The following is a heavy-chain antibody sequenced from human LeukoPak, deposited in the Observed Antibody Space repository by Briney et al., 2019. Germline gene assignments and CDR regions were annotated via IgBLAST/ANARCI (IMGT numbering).Heavy chain of an antibody. J-gene: IGHJ5*02. CDR2: IYYSGST. CDR3: ARQGKLMVRGVPDWFDP. CDR1: GGSISSSSYY. Sequence: PSETLSLTCTVSGGSISSSSYYWGWIRQPPGKGLEWIGSIYYSGSTYYNPSLKSRVTISVDTSKNQFSLKLSSVTAADTAVYYCARQGKLMVRGVPDWFDPWGQGTLVTVSS. D-gene: IGHD3-10*01. V-gene: IGHV4-39*01.